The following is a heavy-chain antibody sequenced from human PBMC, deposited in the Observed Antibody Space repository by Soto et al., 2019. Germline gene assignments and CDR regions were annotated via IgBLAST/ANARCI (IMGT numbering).Heavy chain of an antibody. CDR3: ARAFCSTDY. CDR1: GYTFSSYG. D-gene: IGHD6-13*01. CDR2: ISGYNSIT. V-gene: IGHV1-18*01. Sequence: QVPLVQSGAEVKKPGASVKVSCEASGYTFSSYGISWVRQAPGQGFEWMGWISGYNSITRYAQKFQGRVTMTTDTSTSTAYMELRSLRSDDTAVYYCARAFCSTDYWGQGTLVTVSS. J-gene: IGHJ4*02.